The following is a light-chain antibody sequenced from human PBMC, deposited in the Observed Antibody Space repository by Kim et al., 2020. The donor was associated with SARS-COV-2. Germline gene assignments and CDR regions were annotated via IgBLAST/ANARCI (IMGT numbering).Light chain of an antibody. CDR2: GAS. V-gene: IGKV3-20*01. CDR3: QQYSSWPAT. J-gene: IGKJ1*01. CDR1: QSVSSNY. Sequence: EIVLTQSPGTLSLSPGERATLSCRASQSVSSNYLAWYQQKPGQAPSLLIYGASSRATGIPDRFSGSGSGTDFTLTITRLEPEDFAVYYCQQYSSWPATFGQGTKVDIK.